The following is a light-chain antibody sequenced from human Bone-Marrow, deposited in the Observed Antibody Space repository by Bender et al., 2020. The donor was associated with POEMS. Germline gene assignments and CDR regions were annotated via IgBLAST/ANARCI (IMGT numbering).Light chain of an antibody. V-gene: IGLV2-8*01. Sequence: QSALTQPPSASGSPGQSVTISCTGTSGYDYVSWYQQHPGKAPKLIIYEVTKRPSGVPDRFSGSKSGNTASLTVSGLQAEDEADYYCSSYAGSNILYVFGTGTKVTVL. CDR3: SSYAGSNILYV. J-gene: IGLJ1*01. CDR1: SGYDY. CDR2: EVT.